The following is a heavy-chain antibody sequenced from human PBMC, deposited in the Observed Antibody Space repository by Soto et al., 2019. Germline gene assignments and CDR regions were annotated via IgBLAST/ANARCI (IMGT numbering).Heavy chain of an antibody. CDR2: IYYSGST. V-gene: IGHV4-30-4*01. D-gene: IGHD6-13*01. CDR3: ARERPDGSRLDP. J-gene: IGHJ5*02. CDR1: GGSISSGDYY. Sequence: SETLSLTCTVSGGSISSGDYYWSWIRQPPGKGLEWIGYIYYSGSTYYNPSLKSRVTISVDTSKNQFSLKLSSVTAADTAVYYCARERPDGSRLDPWGQGALVTVSS.